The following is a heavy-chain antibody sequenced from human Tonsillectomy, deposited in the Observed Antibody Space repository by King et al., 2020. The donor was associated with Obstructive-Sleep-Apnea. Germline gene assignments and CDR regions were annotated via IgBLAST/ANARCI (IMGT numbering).Heavy chain of an antibody. Sequence: VQLQQWGAGLLKPSETLSLTCAVSGGSFSGYYWTWIRQSPEKGLEWIGEINHSGTTNYNPSLKSRVTISVDTSKNQFSLNLTSMTTADTAMYYCARDLWGKYDSGSYRFDHWGQGTLVTVSS. J-gene: IGHJ4*02. CDR1: GGSFSGYY. CDR3: ARDLWGKYDSGSYRFDH. D-gene: IGHD3-10*01. CDR2: INHSGTT. V-gene: IGHV4-34*01.